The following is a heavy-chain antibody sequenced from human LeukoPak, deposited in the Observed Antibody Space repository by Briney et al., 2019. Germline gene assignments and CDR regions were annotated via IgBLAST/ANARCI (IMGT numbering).Heavy chain of an antibody. Sequence: GSLRLSCAASGFTFSSYSMNWVRQAPGKGLEWIGSIYYSDSGIMYYNPSLKSRVTMSADTSKNQFSLRVSSVTAADTAVYYCARRPPALGAFDIWGQGTMVSVSS. V-gene: IGHV4-39*01. CDR3: ARRPPALGAFDI. CDR2: IYYSDSGIM. CDR1: GFTFSSYSMN. J-gene: IGHJ3*02.